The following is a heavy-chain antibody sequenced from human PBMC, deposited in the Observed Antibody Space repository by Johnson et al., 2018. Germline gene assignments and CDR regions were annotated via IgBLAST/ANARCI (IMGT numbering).Heavy chain of an antibody. V-gene: IGHV3-48*02. D-gene: IGHD1-26*01. CDR2: ISSSSSTI. CDR3: ARNLFIVWERYGMDV. Sequence: EVQLVETGGGLVQPGGSLRLSCAASGFTFSSYSLNWVRQAPGKGLEWVSYISSSSSTIYYDDYVKGRFTISRDNAKNSLSLQMNSRGDEDTAVYYCARNLFIVWERYGMDVWGQGTTVTVSS. CDR1: GFTFSSYS. J-gene: IGHJ6*02.